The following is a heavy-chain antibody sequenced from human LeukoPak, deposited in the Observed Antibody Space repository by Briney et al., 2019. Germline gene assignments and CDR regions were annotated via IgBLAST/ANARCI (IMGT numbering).Heavy chain of an antibody. CDR3: ARHPSHSGSYLKWFDP. CDR2: IYSSGTT. D-gene: IGHD1-26*01. CDR1: GGSISDYY. V-gene: IGHV4-59*08. Sequence: EASETLSLACTVSGGSISDYYWSWIRQPPGKGLEWIGYIYSSGTTNYNPSLRSRVTISVDTSKNHFSLKLRSVTAADTAVYYCARHPSHSGSYLKWFDPWGQGTLVTVSS. J-gene: IGHJ5*02.